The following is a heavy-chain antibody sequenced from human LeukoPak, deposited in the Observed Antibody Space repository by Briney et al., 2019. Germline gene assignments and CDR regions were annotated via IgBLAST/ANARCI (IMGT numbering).Heavy chain of an antibody. D-gene: IGHD6-19*01. CDR1: GFTFSSYA. J-gene: IGHJ4*02. Sequence: PGGSLRLSCAASGFTFSSYAMSWVRQAPGKGLEWVSAISGSGGSTYYADSVKGRFTISRDNSKNTLYLQMNSLRAEDTAIYYCARRGTLGSAQREFFFHYWGQGTLVTVSS. CDR2: ISGSGGST. CDR3: ARRGTLGSAQREFFFHY. V-gene: IGHV3-23*01.